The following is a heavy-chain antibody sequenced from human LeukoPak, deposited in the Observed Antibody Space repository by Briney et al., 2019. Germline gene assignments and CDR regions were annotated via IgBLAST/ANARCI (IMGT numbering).Heavy chain of an antibody. CDR3: ATGGFGELLYYFDY. J-gene: IGHJ4*02. CDR1: GGSISSYY. CDR2: IYYSGST. Sequence: SETLSLTCTVSGGSISSYYWSWIRQPPGKGLEWIGYIYYSGSTNYNPSLKSRVTISVDTSKNQFSLKLSSVTAADTAVYYCATGGFGELLYYFDYWGQGTLVTVSS. D-gene: IGHD3-10*01. V-gene: IGHV4-59*12.